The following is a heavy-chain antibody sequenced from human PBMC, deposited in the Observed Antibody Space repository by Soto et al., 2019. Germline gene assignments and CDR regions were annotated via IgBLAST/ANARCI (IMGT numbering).Heavy chain of an antibody. D-gene: IGHD3-22*01. Sequence: PSETLSLTCTVSGGSISSSSYYWGWVRQPPGKGLEWIGSIYYSGSTYYNPSLKSRVTISVDTSKNQFSLKLSSVTAADTAVYYCARHYLGDTYYYDSSGTYFDYWGQGTLVTVSS. J-gene: IGHJ4*02. CDR3: ARHYLGDTYYYDSSGTYFDY. CDR2: IYYSGST. V-gene: IGHV4-39*01. CDR1: GGSISSSSYY.